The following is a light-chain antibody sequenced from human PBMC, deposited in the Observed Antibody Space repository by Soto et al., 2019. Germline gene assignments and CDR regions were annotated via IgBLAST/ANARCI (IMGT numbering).Light chain of an antibody. V-gene: IGLV1-40*01. Sequence: QSVLTQPPSVSGAPGQRVTISCTGSSSNIGALYDVHWYQQLPGTAPKLLISVNNNRPSGVPDRFSGSKSGTSASLAITGLQAEDEADYYCQSYDSSLSGYVVSGGGTKLTVL. CDR2: VNN. J-gene: IGLJ2*01. CDR3: QSYDSSLSGYVV. CDR1: SSNIGALYD.